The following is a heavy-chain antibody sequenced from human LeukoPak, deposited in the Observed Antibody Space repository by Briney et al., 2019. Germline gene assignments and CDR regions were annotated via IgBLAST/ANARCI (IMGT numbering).Heavy chain of an antibody. CDR1: GGSISSYY. V-gene: IGHV4-4*07. CDR2: IYTSGST. J-gene: IGHJ6*03. CDR3: ARHGYYGSGSNYYYYMDV. D-gene: IGHD3-10*01. Sequence: PSETLSLTCTVSGGSISSYYWSWIRQPAGKGLEWIGRIYTSGSTNYNPSLKSRVTMSVDTSKNQFSLKLSSVTAADTAVYYCARHGYYGSGSNYYYYMDVWGKGTTVTISS.